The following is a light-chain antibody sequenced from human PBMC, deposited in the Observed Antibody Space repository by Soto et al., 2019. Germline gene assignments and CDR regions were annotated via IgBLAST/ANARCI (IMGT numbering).Light chain of an antibody. Sequence: EFVLTQSPGTRSLSPGERATLSCRASQIIYTSLAWYQQKPGQAPRLLIYEASIRATGLPARFSGSGSGTDFTLTISGLEPEDFAVYYCQQRSNWPLTFGGGTKVDIK. V-gene: IGKV3-11*01. CDR1: QIIYTS. CDR2: EAS. J-gene: IGKJ4*01. CDR3: QQRSNWPLT.